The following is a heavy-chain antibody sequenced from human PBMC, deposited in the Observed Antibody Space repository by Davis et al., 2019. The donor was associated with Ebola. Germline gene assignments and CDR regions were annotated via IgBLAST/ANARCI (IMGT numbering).Heavy chain of an antibody. CDR3: ARDIFPYYDFWSDYPALRETAFDI. V-gene: IGHV1-18*01. J-gene: IGHJ3*02. CDR2: ISAYNGNT. D-gene: IGHD3-3*01. CDR1: GYTFTSYG. Sequence: ASVKVSCKASGYTFTSYGISWVRQAPGQGLEWMGWISAYNGNTNYAQKLQGRVTMTTDTSTSTAYMELRSLRSDDTAVYYCARDIFPYYDFWSDYPALRETAFDIWGQGTMVTVSS.